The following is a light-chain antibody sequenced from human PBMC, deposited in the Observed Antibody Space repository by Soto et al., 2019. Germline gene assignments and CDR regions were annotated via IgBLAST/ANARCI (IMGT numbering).Light chain of an antibody. CDR1: QSLLHSNAYNY. CDR3: MQALQTPRT. CDR2: LGS. V-gene: IGKV2-28*01. Sequence: DIVMTQSPLSLPVTPGEPASISCRASQSLLHSNAYNYLDWYLQKPGQSPQLLIYLGSNRASGVPDRFSGSGSGTDFTLRISRVGAEDVGVYYCMQALQTPRTFGQGTKVEIK. J-gene: IGKJ1*01.